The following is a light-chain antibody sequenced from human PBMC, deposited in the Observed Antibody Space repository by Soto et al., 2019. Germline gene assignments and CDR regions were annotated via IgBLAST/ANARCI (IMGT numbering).Light chain of an antibody. Sequence: EIVMTQSPATLSVSPGERATLSCRASQSVSSNLAWYQQKPGQTPRLLIYGASSRATGNPDRFSGSGSGTDFTLTISRLEPEDFAVYYCHQYDSWTFGQGAKVDNK. V-gene: IGKV3D-15*01. CDR3: HQYDSWT. CDR2: GAS. CDR1: QSVSSN. J-gene: IGKJ1*01.